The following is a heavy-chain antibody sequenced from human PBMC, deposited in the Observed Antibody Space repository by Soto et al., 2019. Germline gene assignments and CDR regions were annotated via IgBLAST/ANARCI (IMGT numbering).Heavy chain of an antibody. CDR2: IKRKTDGGTT. J-gene: IGHJ6*03. CDR1: GFTFSNAW. D-gene: IGHD3-10*02. V-gene: IGHV3-15*01. CDR3: TTSELFGYPPPRDYYYYYMDV. Sequence: EVQLVESGGGLVKPGGSLRLSCAASGFTFSNAWMSWVRQAPGKGLEWVGRIKRKTDGGTTDYAAPVKGRFTISRDDSKTTLYLQMISRKTEDTAVYYCTTSELFGYPPPRDYYYYYMDVCGKGTTVTVFS.